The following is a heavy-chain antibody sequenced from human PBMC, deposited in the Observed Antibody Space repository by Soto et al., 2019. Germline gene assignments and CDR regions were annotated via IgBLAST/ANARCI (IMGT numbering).Heavy chain of an antibody. D-gene: IGHD3-3*01. Sequence: NPSETLSLTCTVSGGSITSGDDYWSWIRQPPGKGLEWIAYIYYSGSTYYNPSLKSRVTISVDTSKNQFSLKLSSVTAADTAVYYCARGSYTIFGVVMDVWGQGTTVTVSS. CDR1: GGSITSGDDY. CDR2: IYYSGST. J-gene: IGHJ6*02. V-gene: IGHV4-30-4*01. CDR3: ARGSYTIFGVVMDV.